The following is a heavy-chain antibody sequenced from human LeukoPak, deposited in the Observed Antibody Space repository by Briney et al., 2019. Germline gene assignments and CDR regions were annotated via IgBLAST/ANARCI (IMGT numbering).Heavy chain of an antibody. CDR1: GFTFSNDA. CDR3: ARNLGTHPGSH. Sequence: AGSLRLTCAASGFTFSNDAMDWVRQAPGKGLEWVAGISNTAVYIYYADSVKGRFTISRDNSKNALCLQMSRLRAEDTATYYCARNLGTHPGSHWGQGTPVTVSS. CDR2: ISNTAVYI. V-gene: IGHV3-23*01. D-gene: IGHD1-1*01. J-gene: IGHJ4*02.